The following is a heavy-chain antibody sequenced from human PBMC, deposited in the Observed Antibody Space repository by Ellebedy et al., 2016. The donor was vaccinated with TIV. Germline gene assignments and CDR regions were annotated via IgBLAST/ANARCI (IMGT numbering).Heavy chain of an antibody. D-gene: IGHD3-10*01. J-gene: IGHJ6*02. CDR2: INHSGST. CDR3: ARPKYYYGSGSYISMDV. Sequence: SETLSLXCAVYGGSFSGYYWSWIRQPPGKGLEWIGEINHSGSTNYNPSLKSRVTISVDTSKNQFSLKLSSVTAADTAVYYCARPKYYYGSGSYISMDVWGQGTTVTVSS. V-gene: IGHV4-34*01. CDR1: GGSFSGYY.